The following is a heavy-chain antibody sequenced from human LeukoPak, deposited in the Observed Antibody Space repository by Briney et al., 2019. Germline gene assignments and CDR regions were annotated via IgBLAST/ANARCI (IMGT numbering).Heavy chain of an antibody. CDR1: GFTFSSYE. J-gene: IGHJ4*02. D-gene: IGHD5-18*01. Sequence: GGSLRLSCAASGFTFSSYEMNWVRQAPGKGLEWVSYISSSGSTIYYADSVKGRFTISRDNAKNSLYLQLNSLRAEDTAVYYCARDRWGYSYGGDWGQGTLVTVSS. CDR3: ARDRWGYSYGGD. V-gene: IGHV3-48*03. CDR2: ISSSGSTI.